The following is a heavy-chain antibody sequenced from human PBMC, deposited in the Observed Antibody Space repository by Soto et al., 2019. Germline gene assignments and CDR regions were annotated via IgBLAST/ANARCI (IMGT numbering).Heavy chain of an antibody. CDR1: GGTFSSYA. Sequence: SVKVSCKASGGTFSSYAISWVRQAPGQGLEWMGGIIPIFGTANYAQKFQGRVTMTRNTSTSTAYMELSSLTSEDTAVYYCAIGKLVRNWFDPWGQGTLVTVSS. CDR2: IIPIFGTA. V-gene: IGHV1-69*05. J-gene: IGHJ5*02. CDR3: AIGKLVRNWFDP.